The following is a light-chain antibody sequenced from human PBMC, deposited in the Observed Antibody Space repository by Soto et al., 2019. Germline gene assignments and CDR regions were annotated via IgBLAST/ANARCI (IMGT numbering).Light chain of an antibody. J-gene: IGKJ5*01. CDR2: KAS. CDR1: QSISSW. Sequence: DIQMTQSPSTLSASVGDRVTITCRASQSISSWLAWYQQKPGKAPKLLIYKASSLESGVPSRFSGCGSGTEFTLTISSLQPDDFATYYCQHYNSYSITFGQGTRLEIK. CDR3: QHYNSYSIT. V-gene: IGKV1-5*03.